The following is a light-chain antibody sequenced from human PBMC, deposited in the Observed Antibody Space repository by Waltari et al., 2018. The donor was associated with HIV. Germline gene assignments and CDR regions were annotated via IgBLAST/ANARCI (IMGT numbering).Light chain of an antibody. Sequence: QSALTQPPSASGSLGPSVTISCTGSSSDVGRYDSVSWYQPPPGKAPKLLIFEVNKRPSGVPDRFSGSKSGNTASLTVSGLQAEDEAEYSCSSYAGINPVIFGGGTTLTVL. CDR1: SSDVGRYDS. CDR2: EVN. V-gene: IGLV2-8*01. J-gene: IGLJ2*01. CDR3: SSYAGINPVI.